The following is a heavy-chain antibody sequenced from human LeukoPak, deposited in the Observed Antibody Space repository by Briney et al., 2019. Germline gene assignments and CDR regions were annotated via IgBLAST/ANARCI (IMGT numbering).Heavy chain of an antibody. CDR3: APPDTPMDIA. CDR2: ITDSGGST. D-gene: IGHD5-18*01. J-gene: IGHJ5*02. V-gene: IGHV3-23*01. CDR1: GFTFSSYV. Sequence: PGGSLRLSCAASGFTFSSYVMSWVRQAPGKGLEWVSCITDSGGSTYYAVSVKGRFTISRDNSKNMLYLQMNSLRAEDTAVYYCAPPDTPMDIAWGQGTLVTVSS.